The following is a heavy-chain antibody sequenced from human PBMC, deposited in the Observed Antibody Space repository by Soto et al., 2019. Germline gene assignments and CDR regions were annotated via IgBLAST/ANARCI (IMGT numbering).Heavy chain of an antibody. CDR2: MNPNIGNT. D-gene: IGHD3-10*01. CDR3: ARVPSSSNYYYYYYMDV. V-gene: IGHV1-8*01. Sequence: ASVKVSCKASGYTFTSYDINWVRQATGQGLEWMGWMNPNIGNTGYAQKFQGRVTMTRNTSISTAYMELSSLRSEDTAVYYCARVPSSSNYYYYYYMDVWGKGTTVTVSS. J-gene: IGHJ6*03. CDR1: GYTFTSYD.